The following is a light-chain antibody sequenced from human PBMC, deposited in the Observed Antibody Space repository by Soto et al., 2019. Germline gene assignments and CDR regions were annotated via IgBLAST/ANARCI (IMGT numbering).Light chain of an antibody. Sequence: QSALTQPRSVSGSPGQSVTISCTGTSSDVGAYNYVSWYQQHPGKAPKLMTYDVSKQPSGVPDRFSGSKSGNTASLTISGLQAEDEADYYCCSYADNYSYVFGTGTKGTVL. V-gene: IGLV2-11*01. CDR2: DVS. CDR3: CSYADNYSYV. J-gene: IGLJ1*01. CDR1: SSDVGAYNY.